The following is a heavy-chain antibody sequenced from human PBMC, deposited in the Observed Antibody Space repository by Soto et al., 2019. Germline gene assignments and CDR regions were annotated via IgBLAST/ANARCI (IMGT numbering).Heavy chain of an antibody. D-gene: IGHD5-12*01. CDR1: RDSVSSNSAA. J-gene: IGHJ6*02. CDR3: VRAVVEWLRFYQDNGIDV. Sequence: SQTLSLTCAISRDSVSSNSAAWNWIRQSPSRGLEWLGRTYYRSKWYNDYAVSVKSRITINPDTSKNQFSLQLNSVTPEDTAVYYFVRAVVEWLRFYQDNGIDVWGQGTTVTVSS. CDR2: TYYRSKWYN. V-gene: IGHV6-1*01.